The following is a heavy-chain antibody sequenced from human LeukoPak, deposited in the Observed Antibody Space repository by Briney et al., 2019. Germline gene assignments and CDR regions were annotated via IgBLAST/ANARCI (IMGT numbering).Heavy chain of an antibody. CDR3: ARGSSHLDYWYYYMDV. J-gene: IGHJ6*03. CDR1: GGSISSSSYY. V-gene: IGHV4-39*07. CDR2: IYYSGST. D-gene: IGHD2-15*01. Sequence: SGTLSLTCTVSGGSISSSSYYWDWIRQPPGNGLEWIGSIYYSGSTYYSPSLKSRVTISVDTSKNQFSLKLSSVTAADTAVYYCARGSSHLDYWYYYMDVWGKGTTVTVSS.